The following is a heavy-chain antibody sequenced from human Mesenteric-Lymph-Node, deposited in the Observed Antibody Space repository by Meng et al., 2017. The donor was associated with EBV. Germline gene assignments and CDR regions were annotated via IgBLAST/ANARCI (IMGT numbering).Heavy chain of an antibody. CDR2: ISYDGFNK. CDR3: ARDQSPSD. V-gene: IGHV3-30-3*01. CDR1: GFSFSSYV. J-gene: IGHJ4*02. Sequence: VEAGGGVVQPGRSLRLSCAASGFSFSSYVMHWVRQAPGKGPEWVALISYDGFNKYYADSVKGRFTISRDNSKNTLYLQMDSLRGEDTAVYYCARDQSPSDWGQGTLVTVSS.